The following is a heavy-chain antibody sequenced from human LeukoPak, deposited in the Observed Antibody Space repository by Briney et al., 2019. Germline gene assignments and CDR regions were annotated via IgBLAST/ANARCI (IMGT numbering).Heavy chain of an antibody. CDR3: ATSSSIAAAATAFDF. CDR1: GYTFTSYG. D-gene: IGHD6-13*01. J-gene: IGHJ4*02. Sequence: ASVKVSCKASGYTFTSYGISWVRQAPGQGLEWMGWISAYNGNTNYAQKLQGRVTMTTDTSTSTAYMELRSLRSDHTAVYYCATSSSIAAAATAFDFWGQGTLVTVSS. V-gene: IGHV1-18*01. CDR2: ISAYNGNT.